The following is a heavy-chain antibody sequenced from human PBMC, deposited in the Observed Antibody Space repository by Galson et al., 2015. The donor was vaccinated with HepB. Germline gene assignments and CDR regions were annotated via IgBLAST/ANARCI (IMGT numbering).Heavy chain of an antibody. Sequence: SLRLSCAASGFTFSSYGMHWVRQAPGKGLEWVAVIWYDGSNKYYADSVKGRFTISRDNSKNTLYLQMNSLRAEDTAVYYCAKERWFGGPIKYGMDVWGQGTTVTVSS. CDR1: GFTFSSYG. CDR3: AKERWFGGPIKYGMDV. CDR2: IWYDGSNK. V-gene: IGHV3-33*06. J-gene: IGHJ6*02. D-gene: IGHD3-10*01.